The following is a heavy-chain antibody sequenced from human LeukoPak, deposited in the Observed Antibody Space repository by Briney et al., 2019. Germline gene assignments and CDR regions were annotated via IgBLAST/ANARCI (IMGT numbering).Heavy chain of an antibody. D-gene: IGHD2-2*01. CDR2: ISGSGGST. Sequence: GSLRLSCAASGFIFNTYGMHWVRQAPGKGLEWVSAISGSGGSTYYADSVKGRFTISRDNSKNTLHLQMHSLRVEDTAVYYCASKLLPAAEQGLAYWGQGTLVTVSS. J-gene: IGHJ4*02. CDR1: GFIFNTYG. CDR3: ASKLLPAAEQGLAY. V-gene: IGHV3-23*01.